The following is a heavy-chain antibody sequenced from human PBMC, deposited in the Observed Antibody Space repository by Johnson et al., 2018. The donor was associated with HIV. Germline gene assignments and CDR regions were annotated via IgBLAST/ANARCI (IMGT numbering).Heavy chain of an antibody. D-gene: IGHD6-6*01. CDR1: GFTFDDYA. CDR3: AKDTAYSSSSFMSHAFDI. V-gene: IGHV3-9*01. Sequence: LVESGGGLVQPGRSLRLSCAASGFTFDDYAMHWVRQAPGKGLEWVSGISWNSGSIGYADSVKGRFTISRDNAKNSLYLQMNSLRAEDTALYYCAKDTAYSSSSFMSHAFDIWGQGTMVTVSS. CDR2: ISWNSGSI. J-gene: IGHJ3*02.